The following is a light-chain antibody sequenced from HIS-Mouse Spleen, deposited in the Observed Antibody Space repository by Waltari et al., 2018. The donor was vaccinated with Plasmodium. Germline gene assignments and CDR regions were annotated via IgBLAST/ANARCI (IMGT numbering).Light chain of an antibody. Sequence: IQMTQSPSTLSAYVGDRVNITCRASHSISSWLACYQQKPGKAPKLLYYKASSLESGVPSRFSGSGSGTEFTLTISILQPDDFATYYCQQYNSYWTFGQGTKVEIK. CDR1: HSISSW. V-gene: IGKV1-5*03. CDR2: KAS. CDR3: QQYNSYWT. J-gene: IGKJ1*01.